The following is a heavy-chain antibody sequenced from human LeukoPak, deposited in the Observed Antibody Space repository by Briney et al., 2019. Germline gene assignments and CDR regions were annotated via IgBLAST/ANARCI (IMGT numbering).Heavy chain of an antibody. Sequence: GGSLRLSCAAAGFTFSSYAMAWVRQSPGKGLECVSCITGGGEYTYHTDSVKGRFTISRDNSKNTLYLQMNSLRVEDTAVYYCAKGTLGKCSGGSCYPLDYWGQGTLVTVSS. CDR3: AKGTLGKCSGGSCYPLDY. V-gene: IGHV3-23*01. D-gene: IGHD2-15*01. CDR1: GFTFSSYA. CDR2: ITGGGEYT. J-gene: IGHJ4*02.